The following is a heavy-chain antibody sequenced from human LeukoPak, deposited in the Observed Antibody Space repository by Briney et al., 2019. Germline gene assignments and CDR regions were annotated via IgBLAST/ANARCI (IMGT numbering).Heavy chain of an antibody. V-gene: IGHV3-73*01. CDR2: IRSKANSYAA. CDR1: GFTFSGSV. D-gene: IGHD2-21*01. J-gene: IGHJ4*02. CDR3: TRRDVDFDY. Sequence: GGSLKLSCAASGFTFSGSVMPRVRQASGLGLEWVGRIRSKANSYAAAYAASVKGRFTISRDDPKNTAYLQMNSLKTEDTAVYYRTRRDVDFDYWGQGTLVTASS.